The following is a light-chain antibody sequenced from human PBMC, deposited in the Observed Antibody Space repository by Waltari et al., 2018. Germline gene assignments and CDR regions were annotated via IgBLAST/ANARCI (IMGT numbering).Light chain of an antibody. CDR1: SSNIGKNY. Sequence: QSVLTQPPSVSAAPGQKVTISCSGSSSNIGKNYVSWYQQFPGTAPKLLIYDNNQRPSGIPDRFSCSKSGTSATLGITGLQTGDEADYYCGTWDSSLSAVVFGGGTKLTVL. V-gene: IGLV1-51*01. CDR3: GTWDSSLSAVV. J-gene: IGLJ2*01. CDR2: DNN.